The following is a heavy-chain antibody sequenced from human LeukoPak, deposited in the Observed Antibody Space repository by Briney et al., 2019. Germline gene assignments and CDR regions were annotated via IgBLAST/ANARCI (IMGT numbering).Heavy chain of an antibody. Sequence: SVKVSCKASGGTFSSYAISWVQQAPGQGLEWMGGIIPIFGTANYAQKFQGRVTITADESTSTAYMELSSLRSEDTAVYYCASDRRTYYDFWSGYDYANVYYYYGMDVWGQGTTVTVSS. CDR1: GGTFSSYA. J-gene: IGHJ6*02. CDR2: IIPIFGTA. CDR3: ASDRRTYYDFWSGYDYANVYYYYGMDV. D-gene: IGHD3-3*01. V-gene: IGHV1-69*13.